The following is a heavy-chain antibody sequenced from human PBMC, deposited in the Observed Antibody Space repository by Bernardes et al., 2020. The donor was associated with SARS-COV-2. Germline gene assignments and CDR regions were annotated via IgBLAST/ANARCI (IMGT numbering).Heavy chain of an antibody. J-gene: IGHJ5*02. Sequence: GSLRLSCAASGFSVSSYWMHWVRQAPGKGLVWVSRITPDGTTTNYAASVKGRFTISRDNAKNTLFLHMNSLRDEDTAVYYCTRDTFGPSDTWGQGTLVT. CDR1: GFSVSSYW. D-gene: IGHD3-10*01. V-gene: IGHV3-74*01. CDR2: ITPDGTTT. CDR3: TRDTFGPSDT.